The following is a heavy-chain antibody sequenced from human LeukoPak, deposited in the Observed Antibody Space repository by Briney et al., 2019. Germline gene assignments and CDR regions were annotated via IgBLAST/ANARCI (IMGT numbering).Heavy chain of an antibody. CDR2: INVGNGNI. CDR3: AREQTYITTSLFDP. J-gene: IGHJ5*02. CDR1: GYIFAGYD. Sequence: EDSLTISCKASGYIFAGYDMHWVRQAPGQRLEWMGWINVGNGNIKYSESFQGRVSITRDNSATTAYMELDSLGSEDTAVYYCAREQTYITTSLFDPWGQGTLGTVSS. V-gene: IGHV1-3*01. D-gene: IGHD1-14*01.